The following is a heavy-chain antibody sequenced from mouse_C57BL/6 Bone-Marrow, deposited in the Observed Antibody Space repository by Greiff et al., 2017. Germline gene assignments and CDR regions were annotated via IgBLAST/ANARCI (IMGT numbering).Heavy chain of an antibody. D-gene: IGHD2-1*01. Sequence: EVQLQQSGPELVKPGASEKIPCKASGYTFTDYNMDWVKQSHGKSLEWIGDINPNNGGTIYNQKFKGKATLTVDKSSSTAYMELRSLTSEDTAVYYCARGGGNGAWFAYWGQGTLVTVSA. J-gene: IGHJ3*01. CDR2: INPNNGGT. V-gene: IGHV1-18*01. CDR3: ARGGGNGAWFAY. CDR1: GYTFTDYN.